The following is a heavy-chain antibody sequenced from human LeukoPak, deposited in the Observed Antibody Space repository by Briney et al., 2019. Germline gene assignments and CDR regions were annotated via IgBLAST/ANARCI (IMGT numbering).Heavy chain of an antibody. J-gene: IGHJ3*02. CDR3: ARDPHRVVVRGVIISANAFDI. V-gene: IGHV4-39*07. D-gene: IGHD3-10*01. CDR2: IYYSGST. Sequence: SETLSLTCTVSGGSISSSSYYWGWIRQPPGKGLEWIGSIYYSGSTYYNPSLKSRVTISVDTSKNQFSLKLSSVTAADTAVYYCARDPHRVVVRGVIISANAFDIWGQGTMVTVSS. CDR1: GGSISSSSYY.